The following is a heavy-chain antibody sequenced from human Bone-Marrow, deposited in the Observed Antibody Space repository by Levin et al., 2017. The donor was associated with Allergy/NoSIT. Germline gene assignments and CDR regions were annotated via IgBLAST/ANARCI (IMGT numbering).Heavy chain of an antibody. CDR1: GYTLTELS. D-gene: IGHD3-10*01. Sequence: ASVKVSCKVSGYTLTELSIHWVRQAPGKGLECMGGFDPEAGETIYAQKFQGRVTMTEDTSTDTAYMELSSLRSEDSAVYYCATELWFGGFDFWGPGTLVTVSS. CDR2: FDPEAGET. V-gene: IGHV1-24*01. CDR3: ATELWFGGFDF. J-gene: IGHJ4*02.